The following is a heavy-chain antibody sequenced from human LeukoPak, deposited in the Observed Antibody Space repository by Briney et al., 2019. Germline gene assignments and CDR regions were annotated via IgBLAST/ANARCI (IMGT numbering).Heavy chain of an antibody. Sequence: KASETLSLTCTVSGGSISSSSRYWGWIRQPPGKGLEWIGSIYYSGTTYYSPSLKSRVTISVDTSKIPFSLKLSSVTAADTAKYYCAKSLYNYRAGSSFRTFDYWGQGTLVTVSS. CDR3: AKSLYNYRAGSSFRTFDY. V-gene: IGHV4-39*07. J-gene: IGHJ4*02. CDR2: IYYSGTT. CDR1: GGSISSSSRY. D-gene: IGHD3-10*01.